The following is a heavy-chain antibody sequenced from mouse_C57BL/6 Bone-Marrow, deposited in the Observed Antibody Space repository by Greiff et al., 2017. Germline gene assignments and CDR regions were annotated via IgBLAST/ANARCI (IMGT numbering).Heavy chain of an antibody. Sequence: QVQLQQSGPELVKPGASVKLSCKASGYTFTGYDINWVKQRPGQGLEWIGWIYPRDGSTKYNEKFKGKATLTVDTSSSTAYMELHSLTSEDSAVYFCARDYGSSYWYFDFWGTGTTVTVSS. CDR2: IYPRDGST. D-gene: IGHD1-1*01. CDR1: GYTFTGYD. CDR3: ARDYGSSYWYFDF. V-gene: IGHV1-85*01. J-gene: IGHJ1*03.